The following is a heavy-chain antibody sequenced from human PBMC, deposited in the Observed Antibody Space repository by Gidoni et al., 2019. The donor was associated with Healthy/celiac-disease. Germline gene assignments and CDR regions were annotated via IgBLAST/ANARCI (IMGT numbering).Heavy chain of an antibody. D-gene: IGHD3-16*01. CDR1: GGSISSSNW. Sequence: QVQLQESGPGLVTPSGTLSLTCAVSGGSISSSNWWRWVRQPPWKGLEWIGEIYHSGSTNYNPSLKSRVTISVDKSKNQFSLKLSSVTAADTAVYYCARDGDQPRGPGGGAFDIWGQGTMVTVSS. J-gene: IGHJ3*02. CDR2: IYHSGST. V-gene: IGHV4-4*02. CDR3: ARDGDQPRGPGGGAFDI.